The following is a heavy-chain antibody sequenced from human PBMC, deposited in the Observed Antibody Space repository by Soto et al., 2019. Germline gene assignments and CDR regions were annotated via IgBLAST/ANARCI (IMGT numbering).Heavy chain of an antibody. J-gene: IGHJ4*02. V-gene: IGHV1-2*04. CDR3: ANHRGTTGTTRLEFDY. CDR1: GYTFTGYY. D-gene: IGHD1-1*01. Sequence: ASVKVSCKASGYTFTGYYMHWVRQAPGQGLEWMGWINPNSGGTNYAQKFQGWVTMTRDTSISTAYMELSRLRSDDTAVYYCANHRGTTGTTRLEFDYWGQGTLVTVSS. CDR2: INPNSGGT.